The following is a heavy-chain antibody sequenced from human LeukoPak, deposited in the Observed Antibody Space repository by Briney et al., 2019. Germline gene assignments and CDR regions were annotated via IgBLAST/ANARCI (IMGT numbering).Heavy chain of an antibody. Sequence: GGSLRLSCAASGFTFSSYAMHWVRQAPGKGLEWVAVISYDGSNKYYADSVKGRFTISRDNSKNTLYLQMNSLRAEDTAVYYCANIAAAGIYFDYWGQGTLVTVSS. D-gene: IGHD6-13*01. CDR3: ANIAAAGIYFDY. CDR1: GFTFSSYA. V-gene: IGHV3-30-3*01. CDR2: ISYDGSNK. J-gene: IGHJ4*02.